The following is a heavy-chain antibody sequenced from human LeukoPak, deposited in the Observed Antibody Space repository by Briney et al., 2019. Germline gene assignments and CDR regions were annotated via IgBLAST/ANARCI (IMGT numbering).Heavy chain of an antibody. CDR1: GGSISSNY. J-gene: IGHJ4*02. CDR2: ISTSGST. V-gene: IGHV4-4*07. D-gene: IGHD4-17*01. Sequence: SETLSLTCTVSGGSISSNYWSWIRHPAGKGLESIGRISTSGSTNYNPSLKSRVTMSVDTSKNQFSLKLSSVTAADTAVYYCARGYGDYDYWGQGTLVTVSS. CDR3: ARGYGDYDY.